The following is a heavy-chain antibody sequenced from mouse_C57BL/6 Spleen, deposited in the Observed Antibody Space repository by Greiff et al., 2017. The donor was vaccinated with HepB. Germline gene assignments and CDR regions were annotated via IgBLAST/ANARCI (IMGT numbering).Heavy chain of an antibody. J-gene: IGHJ1*03. V-gene: IGHV5-4*01. CDR2: ISDGGSYT. D-gene: IGHD1-1*01. Sequence: EVNLVESGGGLVKPGGSLKLSCAASGFTFSSYAMSWVRQTPEKRLEWVATISDGGSYTYYPDNVKGRFTISRDNAKNNLYLQMSHLKSEDTAMYYCARDRNYGSSPWYFDVWGTGTTVTVSS. CDR1: GFTFSSYA. CDR3: ARDRNYGSSPWYFDV.